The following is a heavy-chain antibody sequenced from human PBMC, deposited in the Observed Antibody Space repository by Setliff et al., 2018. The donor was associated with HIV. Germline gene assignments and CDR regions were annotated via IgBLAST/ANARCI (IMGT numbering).Heavy chain of an antibody. CDR1: VDPINSFY. Sequence: PSETLSLTCTVSVDPINSFYWSWIRQPPGKGLEWIGYIYTSGSTNDNPSLEGRVTISVDTSKNQFSLKLSSVTAADTAVYYCARTPEDYDQYFFDRWGQGTLVTVSS. V-gene: IGHV4-4*09. J-gene: IGHJ4*02. CDR3: ARTPEDYDQYFFDR. CDR2: IYTSGST. D-gene: IGHD3-22*01.